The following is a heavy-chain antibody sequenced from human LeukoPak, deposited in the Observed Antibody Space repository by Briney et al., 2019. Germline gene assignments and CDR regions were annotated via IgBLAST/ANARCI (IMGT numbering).Heavy chain of an antibody. D-gene: IGHD2-2*01. Sequence: SETLSLTCTVSGGSISSYYWSWIRQPPGKGLEWIGYIYYSGSTNYNPSLKSRVTMSGDTSKNQCSLKLSSVTAADTAAYYCARDIVVPAAPVNWFDPWGQGTLVTVSS. CDR2: IYYSGST. CDR1: GGSISSYY. J-gene: IGHJ5*02. V-gene: IGHV4-59*12. CDR3: ARDIVVPAAPVNWFDP.